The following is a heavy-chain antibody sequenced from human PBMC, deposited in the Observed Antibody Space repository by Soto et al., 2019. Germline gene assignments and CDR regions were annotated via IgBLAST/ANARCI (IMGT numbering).Heavy chain of an antibody. D-gene: IGHD2-2*01. CDR1: GFTFSSYW. J-gene: IGHJ4*02. Sequence: EVQLVESGGGLVQPGGSLRLSCAASGFTFSSYWMSWVRQAPGKGLEWVANIKQDGSEKYYVDSVQGRFTISRDNAKNSLYLQMNSLRAEDTAVYYCARTRARGGTSHLYYFDYWGQGTLVTVSS. CDR2: IKQDGSEK. V-gene: IGHV3-7*01. CDR3: ARTRARGGTSHLYYFDY.